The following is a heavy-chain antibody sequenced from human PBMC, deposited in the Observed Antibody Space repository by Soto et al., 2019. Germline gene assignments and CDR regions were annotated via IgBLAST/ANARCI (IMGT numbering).Heavy chain of an antibody. CDR1: GFTFSSYA. D-gene: IGHD3-10*01. J-gene: IGHJ4*02. Sequence: GGSLRLSCAASGFTFSSYAMHWVRQAPGKGLEWVAVISYDGSNKYYADSVKGRFTISRDNSKNTLYLQMNSLRAEDTAVYYCARDSAPITMVRGVITIFDYWGKGTLVTVSS. CDR3: ARDSAPITMVRGVITIFDY. V-gene: IGHV3-30-3*01. CDR2: ISYDGSNK.